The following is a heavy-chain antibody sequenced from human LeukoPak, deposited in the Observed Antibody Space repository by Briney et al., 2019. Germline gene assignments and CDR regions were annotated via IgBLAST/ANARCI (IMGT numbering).Heavy chain of an antibody. CDR3: ARETAARAYYYYYYYMDV. CDR1: GYTFTGYY. Sequence: ASVKVSCKASGYTFTGYYMHWVRQAPGQGLEWMGWINPNSGGTNYAQKFQGRVTMTRDTSISTAYMELSRLRSDDTAVYYCARETAARAYYYYYYYMDVWGKGTTVTVSS. D-gene: IGHD6-6*01. J-gene: IGHJ6*03. V-gene: IGHV1-2*02. CDR2: INPNSGGT.